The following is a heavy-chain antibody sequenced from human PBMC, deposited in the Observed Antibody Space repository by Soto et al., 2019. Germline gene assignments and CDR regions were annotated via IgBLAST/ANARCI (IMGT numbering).Heavy chain of an antibody. Sequence: SETLSLTCTVSGASIDSYYWNWIRQPPGKGLEWIGYIYYSGSTTYNPPLKTRVTISVDRSKNQFSLKLTSVTAADTAVYYCARDRTHFDSSAYYSGLDVWGQGTTVTV. V-gene: IGHV4-59*13. D-gene: IGHD3-22*01. CDR3: ARDRTHFDSSAYYSGLDV. CDR2: IYYSGST. CDR1: GASIDSYY. J-gene: IGHJ6*02.